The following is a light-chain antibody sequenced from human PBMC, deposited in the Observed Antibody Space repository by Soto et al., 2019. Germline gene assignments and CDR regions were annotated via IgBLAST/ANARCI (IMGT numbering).Light chain of an antibody. V-gene: IGKV1-39*01. CDR3: QQSYSTPIT. CDR2: AAS. Sequence: DIHMSHSPSSLSASVGAKVTITCRASQSISSYLNWYQQKPGKAPKLLIYAASSLQSGVPSRFSGSGSGTDFTLTISSLQPEDFATYYCQQSYSTPITFGQGTRLEIK. CDR1: QSISSY. J-gene: IGKJ5*01.